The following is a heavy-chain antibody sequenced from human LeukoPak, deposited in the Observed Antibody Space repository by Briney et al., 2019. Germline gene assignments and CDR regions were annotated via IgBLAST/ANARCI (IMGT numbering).Heavy chain of an antibody. CDR3: ARDVTMVRGVTNYMDV. D-gene: IGHD3-10*01. V-gene: IGHV3-21*01. CDR2: ISSSSSYI. CDR1: GFTFSSYA. J-gene: IGHJ6*03. Sequence: PGGSLRLSCAASGFTFSSYAMSWVRQAPGKGLEWVSSISSSSSYIYYADSVKGRFTISRDNAKNSLYLQMNSLRAEDTAVYYCARDVTMVRGVTNYMDVWGKGTTVTVSS.